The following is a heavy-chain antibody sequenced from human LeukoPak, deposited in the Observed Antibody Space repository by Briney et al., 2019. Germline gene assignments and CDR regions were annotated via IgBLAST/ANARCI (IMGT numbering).Heavy chain of an antibody. CDR2: ISYDGSNK. D-gene: IGHD3-10*01. V-gene: IGHV3-30-3*01. CDR3: ARDSSYYYGSGSYFDY. CDR1: GFTFRSYA. Sequence: GRSLRLSCAASGFTFRSYAMHWVRQAPGKGLEWVAVISYDGSNKYYADSVKGRFTISRDNSKNTLYLQMNSLRAEDTAVYYCARDSSYYYGSGSYFDYWGQGTLVTVSS. J-gene: IGHJ4*02.